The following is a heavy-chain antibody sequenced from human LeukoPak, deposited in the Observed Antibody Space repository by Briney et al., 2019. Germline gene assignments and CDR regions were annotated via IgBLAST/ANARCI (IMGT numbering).Heavy chain of an antibody. D-gene: IGHD3-10*01. CDR3: ARVYYGSGKDYYYYMDV. CDR1: GGSISSYY. V-gene: IGHV4-59*01. J-gene: IGHJ6*03. CDR2: IYYSGST. Sequence: SGTLSLTCTVSGGSISSYYWSWIRQPPGKGLEWIGYIYYSGSTNYNPSLKSRVTISVDTSKNQFSLKLSSVTAADTAVYYCARVYYGSGKDYYYYMDVWGKGTTVTISS.